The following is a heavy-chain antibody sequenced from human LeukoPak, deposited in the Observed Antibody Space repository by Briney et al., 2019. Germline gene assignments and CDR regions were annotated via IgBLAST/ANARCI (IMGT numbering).Heavy chain of an antibody. D-gene: IGHD6-13*01. CDR3: AREGEQQLVPVYYYYYMDV. Sequence: GGSLRLSCAASGFTFSSYWMSWVRQAPGKGPEWVANIKQDGSEKYYVDSVKGRFTISRDNAKNSLYLQMNSLRAEDTAVYYCAREGEQQLVPVYYYYYMDVWGKGTTVTVSS. CDR1: GFTFSSYW. CDR2: IKQDGSEK. J-gene: IGHJ6*03. V-gene: IGHV3-7*01.